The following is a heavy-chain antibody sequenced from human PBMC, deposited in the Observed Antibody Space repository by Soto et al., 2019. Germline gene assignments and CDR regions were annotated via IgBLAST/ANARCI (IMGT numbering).Heavy chain of an antibody. CDR1: GFTFSSYA. J-gene: IGHJ6*02. V-gene: IGHV3-23*01. Sequence: PGGSLRLSCAASGFTFSSYAMSWVRQAPGKGLEWVSAISGSGGSTYYADSVKGRFTISRDNSKNTLYLQMNSLRAEDTAVYYCAKDQSGLWFGEGLVGYYYGMDVWGQGTTVTVSS. CDR3: AKDQSGLWFGEGLVGYYYGMDV. D-gene: IGHD3-10*01. CDR2: ISGSGGST.